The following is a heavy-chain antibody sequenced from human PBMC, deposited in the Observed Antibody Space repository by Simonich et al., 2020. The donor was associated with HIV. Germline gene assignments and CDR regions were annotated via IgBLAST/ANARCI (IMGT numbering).Heavy chain of an antibody. CDR1: GFTFSGSA. D-gene: IGHD1-26*01. V-gene: IGHV3-73*02. CDR3: SRQIVGATTAGY. CDR2: IRSKANSYAT. Sequence: EYGGVLVQPGGSLKLSCAASGFTFSGSAMHWVRQASGKGLQWVGRIRSKANSYATTYAASVKGRFTISRDDSKNTAYLQMNSLKTEDTAVYYCSRQIVGATTAGYWGQGTLVTVSS. J-gene: IGHJ4*02.